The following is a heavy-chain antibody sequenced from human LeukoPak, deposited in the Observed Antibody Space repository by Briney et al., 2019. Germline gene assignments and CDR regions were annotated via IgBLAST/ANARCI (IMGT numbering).Heavy chain of an antibody. CDR2: IRYDGSNK. J-gene: IGHJ4*02. D-gene: IGHD3-9*01. CDR3: ARNILTGYSRPPFDY. Sequence: GGSLRLSCAASGFTFSSYGMHWVRQAPGKGLEWVAFIRYDGSNKYYADSVKGRFTISRDNSKNTLYLQMNSLRAEDTAVYYCARNILTGYSRPPFDYWGQGTLVTVSS. V-gene: IGHV3-30*02. CDR1: GFTFSSYG.